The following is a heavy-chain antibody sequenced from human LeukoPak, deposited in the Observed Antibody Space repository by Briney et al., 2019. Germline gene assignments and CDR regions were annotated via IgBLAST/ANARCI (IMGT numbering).Heavy chain of an antibody. D-gene: IGHD3-3*01. CDR2: ISSSGSTI. Sequence: PGGSLRLSCAASGFTFSDYYMSWIRQAPGKGLEWVSYISSSGSTIYYADSVKGRFTISRDNAKNTLYLQMNSLRAEDTAVYYCARGPRYGAYDFWSGYSHLDYWGQGTLVTVSS. J-gene: IGHJ4*02. CDR3: ARGPRYGAYDFWSGYSHLDY. V-gene: IGHV3-11*04. CDR1: GFTFSDYY.